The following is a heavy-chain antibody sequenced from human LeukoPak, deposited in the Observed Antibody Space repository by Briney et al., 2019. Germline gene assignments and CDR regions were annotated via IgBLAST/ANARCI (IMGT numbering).Heavy chain of an antibody. V-gene: IGHV3-30-3*01. D-gene: IGHD6-19*01. J-gene: IGHJ3*02. Sequence: GRSLRLSCAASGFTFSSYAMHWVRQAPGKGLEWVAVISYDGSNKYYADSVKGRFTISRDNSKNTLYLQMNSLRAEDTAVYYCARRLRSSGIGAFDIWGQGTMVTVSS. CDR3: ARRLRSSGIGAFDI. CDR1: GFTFSSYA. CDR2: ISYDGSNK.